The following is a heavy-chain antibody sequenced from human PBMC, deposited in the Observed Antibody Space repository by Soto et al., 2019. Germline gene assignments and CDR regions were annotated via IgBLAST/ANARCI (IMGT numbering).Heavy chain of an antibody. D-gene: IGHD5-18*01. Sequence: GGSLRLSCASSGLTFTSYSMNWVRQAPGKGLEWVSFISSSSSTIYYADSVKGRFTISRDNAKNSLYLQMNSLRDEDTAVYYCARDRGYTYGFDFWGQGALVTVSS. CDR1: GLTFTSYS. CDR3: ARDRGYTYGFDF. V-gene: IGHV3-48*02. CDR2: ISSSSSTI. J-gene: IGHJ4*02.